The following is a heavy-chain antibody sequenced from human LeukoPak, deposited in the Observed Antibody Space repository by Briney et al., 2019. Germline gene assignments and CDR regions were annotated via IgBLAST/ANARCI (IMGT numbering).Heavy chain of an antibody. J-gene: IGHJ4*02. CDR2: INPNSGGT. CDR1: GYTFTGYY. Sequence: ASVKVSCKASGYTFTGYYMHWVRQAPGQGLEWMGWINPNSGGTNYAQKFQGRVTMTRDTSISTACMELSRLRSDDTAVYYCARDHRSKVAGTTMGDYWGQGTLVTVSS. D-gene: IGHD6-19*01. CDR3: ARDHRSKVAGTTMGDY. V-gene: IGHV1-2*02.